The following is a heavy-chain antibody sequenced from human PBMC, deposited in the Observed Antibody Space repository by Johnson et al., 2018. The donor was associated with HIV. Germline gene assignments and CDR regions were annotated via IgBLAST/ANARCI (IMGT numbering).Heavy chain of an antibody. CDR1: GFTFCSYA. V-gene: IGHV3-64*01. J-gene: IGHJ3*02. CDR2: ISSNGGST. CDR3: ARELQLWFSAFDI. D-gene: IGHD5-18*01. Sequence: VQLVESGGGLVQPGGSLRLSCAASGFTFCSYAMHWVRQAPGKGLEYVSAISSNGGSTYYANSVKGRFTISRDNSKNTLYLQMGSLRAEDMAVYYCARELQLWFSAFDIWGQGTMVTVSS.